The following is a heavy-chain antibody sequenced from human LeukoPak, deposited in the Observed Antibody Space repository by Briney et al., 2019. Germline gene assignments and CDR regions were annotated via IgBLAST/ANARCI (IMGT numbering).Heavy chain of an antibody. J-gene: IGHJ4*02. V-gene: IGHV3-7*01. CDR2: IKQDGSEK. CDR3: ARGRVPATVGFDY. CDR1: GFTFSSYW. D-gene: IGHD4-17*01. Sequence: PGGSLRLSCAASGFTFSSYWMSWVRQAPGKGLEWVANIKQDGSEKYYVDSVKGRFTISRDNAKNSLYLQMNSLRAEDTAVYYCARGRVPATVGFDYWGQGTLVTVSS.